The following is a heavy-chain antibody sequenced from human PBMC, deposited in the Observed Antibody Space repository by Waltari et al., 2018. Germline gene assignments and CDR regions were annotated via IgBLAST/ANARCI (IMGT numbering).Heavy chain of an antibody. CDR2: FYFTGTT. Sequence: QLQLQESGPGLVTPSETMSLACNVSGASIRSSVHYWGWIRQPPGKGLECIGRFYFTGTTYYNPSVKSRISISVDTSKSQFSLRLTSVTAADTAVYYCARAYDSTGYYRYFDLWGRGTLVTVSS. CDR1: GASIRSSVHY. D-gene: IGHD3-22*01. V-gene: IGHV4-39*01. CDR3: ARAYDSTGYYRYFDL. J-gene: IGHJ2*01.